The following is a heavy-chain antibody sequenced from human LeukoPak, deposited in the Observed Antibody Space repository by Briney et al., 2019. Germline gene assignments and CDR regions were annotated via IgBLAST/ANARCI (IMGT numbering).Heavy chain of an antibody. V-gene: IGHV1-2*02. CDR3: ARGGLQTWYYYMDV. J-gene: IGHJ6*03. CDR2: IIPNSGDT. Sequence: GASVKVSCKASGGTFSSYAISWVRQAPGQGLEWMGGIIPNSGDTKYAQKFQGRVTMTRDTSISTAYMELSRLRSDDTAVYYCARGGLQTWYYYMDVWGKGTTVTVSS. CDR1: GGTFSSYA.